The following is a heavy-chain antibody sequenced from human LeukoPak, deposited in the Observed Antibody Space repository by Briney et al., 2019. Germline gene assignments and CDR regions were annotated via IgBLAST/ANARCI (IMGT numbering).Heavy chain of an antibody. CDR1: GFTFSSSA. CDR3: ARDNYDSSGPYYFDY. CDR2: INSSGGRT. D-gene: IGHD3-22*01. Sequence: GGSLRLSCTTSGFTFSSSAMSWVRQAPGKGLEWVSDINSSGGRTYYADSVKGRFTISRDNARNSLYLQMNSLRAEDTAVYYCARDNYDSSGPYYFDYWGQGTLVTVSS. V-gene: IGHV3-23*01. J-gene: IGHJ4*02.